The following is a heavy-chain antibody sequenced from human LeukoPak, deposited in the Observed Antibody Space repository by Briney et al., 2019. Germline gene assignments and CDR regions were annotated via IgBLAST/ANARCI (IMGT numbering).Heavy chain of an antibody. CDR2: ISAYNGNT. CDR1: GYTFTGYY. D-gene: IGHD6-6*01. CDR3: ARVESQLAVDY. J-gene: IGHJ4*02. V-gene: IGHV1-18*04. Sequence: GASVKVSCKASGYTFTGYYMHWVRQAPGQGLEWMGWISAYNGNTNYAQKLQGRVTMTTDTSTSTAYMELRSLRSDDTAVYYCARVESQLAVDYWGQGTLVTVSS.